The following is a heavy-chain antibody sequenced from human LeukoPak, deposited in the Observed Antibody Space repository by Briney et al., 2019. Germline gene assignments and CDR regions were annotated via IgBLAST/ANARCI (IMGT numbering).Heavy chain of an antibody. CDR1: GFTFSSYG. V-gene: IGHV3-30*02. CDR3: ARKNGLDY. Sequence: GGSLRLSCSASGFTFSSYGMHWVRQAPGKGLEWVAFIRYDGSNKNYADSLKGRFTISRDNSKNTLYLQINSLRAEDTAVYYCARKNGLDYWGQGTLVTVSS. J-gene: IGHJ4*02. CDR2: IRYDGSNK.